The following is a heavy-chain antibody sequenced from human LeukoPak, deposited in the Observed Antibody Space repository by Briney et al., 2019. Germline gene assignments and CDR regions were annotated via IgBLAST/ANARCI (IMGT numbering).Heavy chain of an antibody. D-gene: IGHD5-24*01. Sequence: GSLRLSCAGSGFTFSSYAVHWVRQAPGKGLEYVSSINSKGEITYYANSVKGRFTISRDNSKNTVYLQMGSLRAEDMAVYYCARARRDGYNSYYFDYWGQGTLVTVSS. CDR2: INSKGEIT. CDR3: ARARRDGYNSYYFDY. V-gene: IGHV3-64*01. CDR1: GFTFSSYA. J-gene: IGHJ4*02.